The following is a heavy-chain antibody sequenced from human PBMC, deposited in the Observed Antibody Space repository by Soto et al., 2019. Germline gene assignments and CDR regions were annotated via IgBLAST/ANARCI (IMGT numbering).Heavy chain of an antibody. CDR2: IRSKANSYAT. D-gene: IGHD4-17*01. CDR3: AKDRATTTALDY. Sequence: GGSLRLSCAASGFTFSGSAMHWVRQASGKGREWVGRIRSKANSYATAYAASVKGRFTISRDDSKNTAYLQMNSLKTEDTAVYYCAKDRATTTALDYWGQGALVTVSS. V-gene: IGHV3-73*01. J-gene: IGHJ4*02. CDR1: GFTFSGSA.